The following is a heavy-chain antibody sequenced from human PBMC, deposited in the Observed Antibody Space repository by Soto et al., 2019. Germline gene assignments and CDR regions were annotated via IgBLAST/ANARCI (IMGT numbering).Heavy chain of an antibody. D-gene: IGHD2-2*01. V-gene: IGHV1-46*03. Sequence: GASVEVCSKASGDAFTSYYMHWVRQAHGQGLEWMGIINPSGGSTSYAQKFQGRVTMTRDTSTSTVYMELSSLRSEDTAVYYCARGPIVVVPAAPTPNDAFDIWGQGTMVTVSS. CDR3: ARGPIVVVPAAPTPNDAFDI. CDR2: INPSGGST. J-gene: IGHJ3*02. CDR1: GDAFTSYY.